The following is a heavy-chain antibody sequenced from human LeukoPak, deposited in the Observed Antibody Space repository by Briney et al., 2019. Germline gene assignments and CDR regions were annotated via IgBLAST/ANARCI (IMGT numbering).Heavy chain of an antibody. J-gene: IGHJ4*02. D-gene: IGHD4-17*01. Sequence: GGSLRLSCAASGFTASSNYMSWVRQAPGKGLEWVSVIYSGGSTYYADSVKGRFTISRDNSKNTLYLQMNSLRAEDTAVYYCATSTALPQFDYWGQGTLVTVSS. CDR1: GFTASSNY. CDR2: IYSGGST. CDR3: ATSTALPQFDY. V-gene: IGHV3-53*01.